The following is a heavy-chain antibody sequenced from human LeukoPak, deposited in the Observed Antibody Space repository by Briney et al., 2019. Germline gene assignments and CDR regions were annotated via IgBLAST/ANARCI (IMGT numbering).Heavy chain of an antibody. CDR2: IYSGGST. D-gene: IGHD6-13*01. Sequence: PGGSLRLSCAASGFTVSSNYMSWVRQAPGKGLEWVSVIYSGGSTYYADSVKGRFTISRDNSKNTLYLQMNSLRAEDTAVYYCARGKEDTAAGIVVVSYYFDYWGQGTLVTVSS. J-gene: IGHJ4*02. CDR3: ARGKEDTAAGIVVVSYYFDY. CDR1: GFTVSSNY. V-gene: IGHV3-53*01.